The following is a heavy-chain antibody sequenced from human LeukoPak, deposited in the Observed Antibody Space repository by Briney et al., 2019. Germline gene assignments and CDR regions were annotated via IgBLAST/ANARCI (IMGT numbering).Heavy chain of an antibody. V-gene: IGHV7-4-1*02. CDR3: ARVVVAATGRVWFDP. J-gene: IGHJ5*02. D-gene: IGHD2-15*01. CDR1: GYTFTSYA. CDR2: INTNTGNP. Sequence: GSVKVSCKASGYTFTSYAMNWVRQAPGQGLEWMGWINTNTGNPTYAQGFTGRFVFSLDTSVSTAYLQISSLKAEDTAVYYCARVVVAATGRVWFDPWGQGTLVTVSS.